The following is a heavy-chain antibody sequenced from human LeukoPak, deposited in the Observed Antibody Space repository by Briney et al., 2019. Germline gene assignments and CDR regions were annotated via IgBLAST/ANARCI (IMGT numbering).Heavy chain of an antibody. CDR3: ARDPGLRLDY. CDR1: GFTFGRYG. CDR2: IWYDGSNE. V-gene: IGHV3-33*01. Sequence: GGSLRLSCAASGFTFGRYGMHWVRQAPGKGLEWVAVIWYDGSNEYYSDSVKGRFAISRDVSKNTPYLQMNSLRAEDTAVYFCARDPGLRLDYWGQGTLVTVSS. D-gene: IGHD3-16*01. J-gene: IGHJ4*02.